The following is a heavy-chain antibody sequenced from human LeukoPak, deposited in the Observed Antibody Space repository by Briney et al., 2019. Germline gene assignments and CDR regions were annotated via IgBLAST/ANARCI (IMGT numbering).Heavy chain of an antibody. CDR2: ISGSGGST. D-gene: IGHD3-22*01. V-gene: IGHV3-23*01. Sequence: GGSLRLSCAASGFTFSSYAMSWVRQAPGKGLEWVSAISGSGGSTYYADSVKGRFTISRDNSKNTLYLQMNSLRAEDTAVYYCAKALGLYYYDSSGYTDAFDIWGQGTMVSVSS. CDR1: GFTFSSYA. CDR3: AKALGLYYYDSSGYTDAFDI. J-gene: IGHJ3*02.